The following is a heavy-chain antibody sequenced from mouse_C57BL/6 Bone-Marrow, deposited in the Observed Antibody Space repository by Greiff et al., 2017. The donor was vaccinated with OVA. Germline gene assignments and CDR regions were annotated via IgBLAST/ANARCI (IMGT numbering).Heavy chain of an antibody. CDR2: ISSGGDYI. J-gene: IGHJ3*01. D-gene: IGHD1-1*01. V-gene: IGHV5-9-1*02. CDR3: TREDYYGSSYNSWFAY. CDR1: GFTFSSYA. Sequence: EVKLVESGEGLVKPGGSLKLSCAASGFTFSSYAMSWVRQTPEKRLEWVAYISSGGDYIYYADTVNGRFTISRDNARNTLYLQMSSLKSEDTAMYYCTREDYYGSSYNSWFAYWGQGTLVTVSA.